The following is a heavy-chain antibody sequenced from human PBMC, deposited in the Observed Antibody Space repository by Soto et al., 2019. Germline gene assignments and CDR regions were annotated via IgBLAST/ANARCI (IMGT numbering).Heavy chain of an antibody. D-gene: IGHD2-21*02. V-gene: IGHV1-2*02. CDR1: GYTFTGNY. J-gene: IGHJ4*02. Sequence: QVQLVQSGAEVNKPGASVKVSCKDSGYTFTGNYIHCVRQAPGQGPAGMAWSNPRSGGTDSAQQCQGRVTLTRDTSITTAYLDLSILPSDDTAMYYCVRGGGVDVVTPNRVLFDYWGQGTLLTVSS. CDR3: VRGGGVDVVTPNRVLFDY. CDR2: SNPRSGGT.